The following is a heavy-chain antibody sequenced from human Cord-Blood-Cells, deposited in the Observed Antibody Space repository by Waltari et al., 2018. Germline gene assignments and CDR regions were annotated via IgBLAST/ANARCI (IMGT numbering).Heavy chain of an antibody. D-gene: IGHD3-3*01. J-gene: IGHJ5*02. CDR2: INHSGRT. V-gene: IGHV4-34*01. CDR1: GGSFSGYY. CDR3: ASVRGYDFCSGYFNWFDP. Sequence: QVQLQQWGAGLLKPSETLSLTCAVYGGSFSGYYWSWIRQPPGKGLEGIGAINHSGRTNYNPPLKIRVTISVDTSKTQFALMLSSVTAADTAVYYCASVRGYDFCSGYFNWFDPWGQGTLVTVST.